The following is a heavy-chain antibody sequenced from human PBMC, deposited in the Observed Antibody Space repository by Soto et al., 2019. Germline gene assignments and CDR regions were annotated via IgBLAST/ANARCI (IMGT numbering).Heavy chain of an antibody. Sequence: GGSLRLSCAASGFTFSSYAMHWVRQAPGKGLEWVAVISYDGSSKYSADSVKGRFTISRDHSKNTLYLQMNSLRADDTAVYYCAEDRSGSWTLDYWGQGTLVTVSS. CDR1: GFTFSSYA. V-gene: IGHV3-30*18. CDR2: ISYDGSSK. J-gene: IGHJ4*02. CDR3: AEDRSGSWTLDY. D-gene: IGHD6-13*01.